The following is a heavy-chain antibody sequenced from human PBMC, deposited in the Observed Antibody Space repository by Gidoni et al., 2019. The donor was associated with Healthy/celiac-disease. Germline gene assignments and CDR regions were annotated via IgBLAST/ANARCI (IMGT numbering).Heavy chain of an antibody. J-gene: IGHJ4*02. CDR3: TRLGFDY. CDR2: IRSKANSYAT. D-gene: IGHD3-16*01. Sequence: EVQLVESGGGLVQPGGSLKLSFSASGFTFSGSAMHWVRQASGKGLEWVGRIRSKANSYATAYAASVKGSFTISRDDSKNTAYLQMNSLKTEDTAVYYCTRLGFDYWGQGTLVTVSS. CDR1: GFTFSGSA. V-gene: IGHV3-73*02.